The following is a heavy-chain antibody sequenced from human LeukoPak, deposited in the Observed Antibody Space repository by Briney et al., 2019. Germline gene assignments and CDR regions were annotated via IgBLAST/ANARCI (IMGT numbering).Heavy chain of an antibody. CDR2: VYYSGGT. Sequence: SETLSLTCTVSGGSISSSSCYWGWVRQPPGKGLEWIGSVYYSGGTYYNPSLKSRVTISVDTSKNQFSLKLSSVTAADTAVYYCARVPPADYYDSSGYSDGGAFDIWGQGTMVTVSS. V-gene: IGHV4-39*07. D-gene: IGHD3-22*01. CDR3: ARVPPADYYDSSGYSDGGAFDI. J-gene: IGHJ3*02. CDR1: GGSISSSSCY.